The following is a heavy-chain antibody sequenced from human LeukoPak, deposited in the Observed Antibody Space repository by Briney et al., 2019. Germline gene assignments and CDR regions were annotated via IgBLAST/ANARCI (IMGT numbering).Heavy chain of an antibody. CDR3: ARHVRGTTDDY. Sequence: ASVKVSCKTSGYTFTNYGISWVRQVPGQGFEWMGGISIYNGNRNYAQKFQGRVTMTTDTSTSTAYMEMRSLRSDDTAVYYCARHVRGTTDDYWGQGTLVTVSS. CDR2: ISIYNGNR. V-gene: IGHV1-18*01. J-gene: IGHJ4*02. D-gene: IGHD1-7*01. CDR1: GYTFTNYG.